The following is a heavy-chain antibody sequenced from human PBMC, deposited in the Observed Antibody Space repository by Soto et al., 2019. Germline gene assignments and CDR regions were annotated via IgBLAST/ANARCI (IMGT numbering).Heavy chain of an antibody. J-gene: IGHJ4*02. CDR1: GYSFTNYW. CDR3: ARHLGSGWFLYYFDY. CDR2: VLPGDSET. D-gene: IGHD6-19*01. V-gene: IGHV5-51*01. Sequence: PGESLKISCKGSGYSFTNYWIGWVRQMPGKGLEWMGIVLPGDSETRYSPSFQGQVTISVDKSISTAYLQWSGLKASDTAMYYCARHLGSGWFLYYFDYWGQGTQVTVSS.